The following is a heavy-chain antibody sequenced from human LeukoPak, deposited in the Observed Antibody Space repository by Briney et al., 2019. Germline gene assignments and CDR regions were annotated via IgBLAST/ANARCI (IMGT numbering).Heavy chain of an antibody. Sequence: GGSLRLSCAASGFTFSSYEMNWVRQAPGKGLEWVSYISSGGSTIYYADSVKGRFTISRDNAKNSLYLQMNSLRAEDTAVYYCARGEVGYDYDYWGQGTLVTVSS. D-gene: IGHD5-12*01. CDR2: ISSGGSTI. V-gene: IGHV3-48*03. CDR1: GFTFSSYE. J-gene: IGHJ4*02. CDR3: ARGEVGYDYDY.